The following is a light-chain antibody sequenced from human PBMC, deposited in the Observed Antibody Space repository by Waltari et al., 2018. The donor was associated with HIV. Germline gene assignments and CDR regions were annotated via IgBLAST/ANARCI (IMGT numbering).Light chain of an antibody. CDR3: QSYDSSLSVFYV. CDR2: GNS. J-gene: IGLJ1*01. CDR1: SSNIGAGYD. Sequence: QSVLTQPPSVSGAPGQRVTISCTGSSSNIGAGYDVHWYQQLPGPAPKLLIYGNSNRPSGSPDRFAGSKSGTSASLAITGLQAEDEADYYCQSYDSSLSVFYVFGTGTKVTVL. V-gene: IGLV1-40*01.